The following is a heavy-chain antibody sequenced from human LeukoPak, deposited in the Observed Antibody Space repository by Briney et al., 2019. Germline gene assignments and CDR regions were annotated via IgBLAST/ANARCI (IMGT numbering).Heavy chain of an antibody. Sequence: GGSLRLSCAASGFTVSLYYMTWVRQAPGKGLEWVSVIYSGGPTYYADSVKGRFTISRDNSKNTLYLQMNSLRAEDTAVYYCAKGGIRFLEWLLSLDAFDIWGQGTMVTVSS. CDR2: IYSGGPT. D-gene: IGHD3-3*01. V-gene: IGHV3-53*01. CDR3: AKGGIRFLEWLLSLDAFDI. CDR1: GFTVSLYY. J-gene: IGHJ3*02.